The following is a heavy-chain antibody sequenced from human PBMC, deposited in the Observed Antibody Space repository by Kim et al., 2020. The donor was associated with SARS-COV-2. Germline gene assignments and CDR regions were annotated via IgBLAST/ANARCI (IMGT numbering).Heavy chain of an antibody. D-gene: IGHD1-26*01. J-gene: IGHJ4*02. V-gene: IGHV1-69*13. CDR3: ARAKYSGRDFDY. CDR2: IIPIFGTA. Sequence: SVKVSCKASGGTFSSYAISWVRQAPGQGLEWMGGIIPIFGTANYAQKFQGRVTITADESTSTAYMELSSLRSEDTAVYYCARAKYSGRDFDYWGQGTLVTVSS. CDR1: GGTFSSYA.